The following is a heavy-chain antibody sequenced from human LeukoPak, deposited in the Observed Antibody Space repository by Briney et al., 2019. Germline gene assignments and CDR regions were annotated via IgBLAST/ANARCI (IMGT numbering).Heavy chain of an antibody. D-gene: IGHD5-18*01. CDR1: GYTFTSYG. CDR2: ISAYNGNT. Sequence: ASVTVSCKASGYTFTSYGISWVRQAPGQGLEWMGWISAYNGNTNYAQTLQGRVTMTTSTSTAYMELRSRRSDDTAVYYCAREAVDTAMVSSDYWGQGTRVTVSS. CDR3: AREAVDTAMVSSDY. V-gene: IGHV1-18*01. J-gene: IGHJ4*02.